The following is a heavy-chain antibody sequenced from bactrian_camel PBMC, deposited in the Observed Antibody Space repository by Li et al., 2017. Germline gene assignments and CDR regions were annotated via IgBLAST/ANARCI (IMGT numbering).Heavy chain of an antibody. CDR2: INSGGDIT. CDR3: VDREYNRGD. CDR1: GFTFSSLD. J-gene: IGHJ4*01. V-gene: IGHV3S40*01. Sequence: DVQLVESGGGSVQAGGSLRLSCQASGFTFSSLDMSWVRQAPGKGLEWVSSINSGGDITLYADSVKGRFTISRDNAKNTVYLQMNSLKSEDTAMYYCVDREYNRGDWGQGTQVTVS.